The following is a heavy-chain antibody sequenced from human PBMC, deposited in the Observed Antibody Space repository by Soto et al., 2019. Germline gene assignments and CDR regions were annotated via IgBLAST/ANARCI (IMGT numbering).Heavy chain of an antibody. V-gene: IGHV3-13*01. J-gene: IGHJ6*02. D-gene: IGHD3-10*01. CDR2: IGTAGDT. CDR3: SRWFGTTSYGMDV. CDR1: GFSFSTYD. Sequence: EVQLVESGGGLVQPGGSLRLSCAGSGFSFSTYDMHWVRQATGKGLEWVSSIGTAGDTYYEDSVRGRFTISRENAKNSFYLEMKNLRVGDTAVYYRSRWFGTTSYGMDVWGRGTTVTVSS.